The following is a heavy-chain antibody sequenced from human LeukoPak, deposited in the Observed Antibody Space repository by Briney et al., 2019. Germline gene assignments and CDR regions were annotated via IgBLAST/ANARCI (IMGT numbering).Heavy chain of an antibody. D-gene: IGHD3-22*01. Sequence: ASVKVSCKTSGYTFTGYFIHWVRQAPGHGLEWMGMINPSGGSTSYGQMFQGRVTMTRDKSTSTVYMDLSSLRSEDTAVYYCARALFGNYYDSCGSWGQGTLVTVST. CDR2: INPSGGST. CDR3: ARALFGNYYDSCGS. J-gene: IGHJ5*02. V-gene: IGHV1-46*01. CDR1: GYTFTGYF.